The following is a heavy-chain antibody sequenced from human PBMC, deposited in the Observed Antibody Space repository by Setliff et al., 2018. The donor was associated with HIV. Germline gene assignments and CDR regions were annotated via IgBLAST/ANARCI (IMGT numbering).Heavy chain of an antibody. CDR1: GGSISRFY. CDR3: ARGFDHGDYEESGYVFYYMDV. Sequence: PSETLSLTCTVSGGSISRFYRSWIRQPPGKGLEWIGSIYYGGTNYSPSLRSRVTISLDTSKNQFSLRLSSVTAADTALYFCARGFDHGDYEESGYVFYYMDVWGKGTTVTVSS. V-gene: IGHV4-59*01. CDR2: IYYGGT. D-gene: IGHD4-17*01. J-gene: IGHJ6*03.